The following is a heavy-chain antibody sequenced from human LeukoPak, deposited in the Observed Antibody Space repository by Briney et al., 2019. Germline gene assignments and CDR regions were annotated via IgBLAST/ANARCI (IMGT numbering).Heavy chain of an antibody. CDR3: ARVQVRDHYGDYGKGHFDY. V-gene: IGHV3-21*01. CDR2: ISSGSSCI. J-gene: IGHJ4*01. Sequence: PGGSLRLSCAASGFTFSNYGMNWVRQAPGKGLEWVASISSGSSCIYYADSVKGRFTISRDNAKNSMYVQMNNLRAEDTAVYYCARVQVRDHYGDYGKGHFDYWGHGTLVTVSS. CDR1: GFTFSNYG. D-gene: IGHD4-17*01.